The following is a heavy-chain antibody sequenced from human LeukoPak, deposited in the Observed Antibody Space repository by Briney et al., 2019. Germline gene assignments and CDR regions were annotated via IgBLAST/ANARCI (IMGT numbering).Heavy chain of an antibody. V-gene: IGHV3-21*01. D-gene: IGHD3-10*01. CDR3: ARDSLYGSGSYKY. J-gene: IGHJ4*02. CDR2: ISSSSSYI. CDR1: GFTFSSYS. Sequence: GGSLRLSCAASGFTFSSYSMNWVRQAPGKGLEWVSSISSSSSYIYYADSVKGRFTISRDNAKNSLYLRMNSLRAEDTAVYYCARDSLYGSGSYKYWGQGTLVTVSS.